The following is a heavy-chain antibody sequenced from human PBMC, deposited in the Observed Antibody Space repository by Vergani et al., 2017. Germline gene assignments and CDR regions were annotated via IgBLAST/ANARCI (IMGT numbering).Heavy chain of an antibody. CDR2: IIPILGIA. Sequence: QVQLVQSGAEVKKPGSSVKVSCKASGGTFSSYTISWVRQAPGQGLEWMGRIIPILGIANYAQKFQGRVTITADKSTSTAYMELSSLRAEDTAVYYCARGAGDPVAGSYYYYGMDVWGQGTTVTVSS. J-gene: IGHJ6*02. CDR1: GGTFSSYT. V-gene: IGHV1-69*02. CDR3: ARGAGDPVAGSYYYYGMDV. D-gene: IGHD7-27*01.